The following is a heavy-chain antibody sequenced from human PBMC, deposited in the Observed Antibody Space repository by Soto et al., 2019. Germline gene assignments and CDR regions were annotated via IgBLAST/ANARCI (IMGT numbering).Heavy chain of an antibody. Sequence: QVQXVQSXXXXXKPGSSVKVSCXXXGGTFSXYXITWVRQAPGQGLEWLGGIIPIFGTTDYARKFQGRVTITAAESTSTVFIELSSLTSEDTAVYYCARGVGAYYFDYWGQGTLVTVSS. V-gene: IGHV1-69*01. J-gene: IGHJ4*02. D-gene: IGHD1-26*01. CDR3: ARGVGAYYFDY. CDR1: GGTFSXYX. CDR2: IIPIFGTT.